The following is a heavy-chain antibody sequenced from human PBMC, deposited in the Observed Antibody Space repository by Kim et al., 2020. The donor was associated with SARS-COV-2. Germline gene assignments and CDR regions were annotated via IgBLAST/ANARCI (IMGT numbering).Heavy chain of an antibody. CDR3: ARRGLEGYFDY. V-gene: IGHV4-39*06. J-gene: IGHJ4*02. D-gene: IGHD6-19*01. Sequence: TYYNPSLRSRVTISVATSKNQFALKLGCVTAADTAVYYCARRGLEGYFDYWGQGTLVTVSS. CDR2: T.